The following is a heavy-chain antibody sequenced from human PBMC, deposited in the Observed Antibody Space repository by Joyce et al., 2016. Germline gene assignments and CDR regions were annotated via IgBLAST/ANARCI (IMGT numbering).Heavy chain of an antibody. V-gene: IGHV1-2*02. CDR2: IKPDRGST. Sequence: QVQLVQSGAEVKNPGASVKVSCKASGFSFSGYYIHWVRQAPGQGLEWMGWIKPDRGSTIYAQKFQGRVTMTRDTSISTVYLELGRLTSDDTALYYCAREYGGTFYFDYWGQVTLVTVSS. D-gene: IGHD4-23*01. CDR3: AREYGGTFYFDY. CDR1: GFSFSGYY. J-gene: IGHJ4*02.